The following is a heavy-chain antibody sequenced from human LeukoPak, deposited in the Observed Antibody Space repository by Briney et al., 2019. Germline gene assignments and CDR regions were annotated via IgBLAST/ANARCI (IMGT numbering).Heavy chain of an antibody. Sequence: SETLSLTCTVSGGSVSSGPYYWGWIRQPPGKGLAWIGSIYYSGTTYYNPSLKSRVTISVDTPKNQFSLKLRSVTAADTAVYYCARHEWGITNAFDIWGQGTMVTVSS. CDR2: IYYSGTT. V-gene: IGHV4-39*01. CDR3: ARHEWGITNAFDI. D-gene: IGHD1-14*01. J-gene: IGHJ3*02. CDR1: GGSVSSGPYY.